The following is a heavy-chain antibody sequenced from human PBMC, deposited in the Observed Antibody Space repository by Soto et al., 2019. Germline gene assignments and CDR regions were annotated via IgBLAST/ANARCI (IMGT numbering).Heavy chain of an antibody. J-gene: IGHJ6*03. D-gene: IGHD6-19*01. V-gene: IGHV1-18*01. CDR3: ARDRGVAPPVAGNTHYYYYMDV. Sequence: QDKLVQSGAEVKKPGASVTVSCQASGYSFTNYGVTWVRQAPGQGLEWMGWISAFNGNTHYAQNLQHRVTMTTDASTSTAYMELRSLRSDDTAVYYCARDRGVAPPVAGNTHYYYYMDVWGNGTTVTVSS. CDR2: ISAFNGNT. CDR1: GYSFTNYG.